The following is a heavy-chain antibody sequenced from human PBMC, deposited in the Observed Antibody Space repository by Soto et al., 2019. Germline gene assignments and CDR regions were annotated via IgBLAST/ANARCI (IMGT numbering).Heavy chain of an antibody. Sequence: QVQLQESGPGLVKPSQTLSLTCTVSGGSSSSGGYFWSWIRQQPGTGLEWIGFIYYSGSTYYNPSLKSRVTISVETSKNQFSLKLSSVTAADTAVYYCAREGAAPYYYYGMDVWGQGTTVTVSS. CDR1: GGSSSSGGYF. D-gene: IGHD6-6*01. CDR3: AREGAAPYYYYGMDV. J-gene: IGHJ6*02. V-gene: IGHV4-31*03. CDR2: IYYSGST.